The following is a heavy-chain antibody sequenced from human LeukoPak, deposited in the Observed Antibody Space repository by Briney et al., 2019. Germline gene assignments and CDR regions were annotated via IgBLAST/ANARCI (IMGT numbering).Heavy chain of an antibody. CDR2: ISSSSGYI. D-gene: IGHD1-26*01. V-gene: IGHV3-11*06. CDR1: GFTFSDYQ. J-gene: IGHJ5*02. Sequence: GGSLRLSCAASGFTFSDYQMSWIRQPPGKGREWVSYISSSSGYIIYADSVKGRFTISRDNAKNSLYLQMNSLRAEDTAIYYCARVVVGANYWFDPWGQGTLVTVSS. CDR3: ARVVVGANYWFDP.